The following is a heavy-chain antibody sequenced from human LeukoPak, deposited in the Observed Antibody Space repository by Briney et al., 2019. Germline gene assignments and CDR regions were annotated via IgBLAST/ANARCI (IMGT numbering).Heavy chain of an antibody. CDR2: IYPGDSDT. CDR1: GYSFTNYW. CDR3: ARQPDYGGNSGHPDY. V-gene: IGHV5-51*01. D-gene: IGHD4-23*01. J-gene: IGHJ4*02. Sequence: GESLKISCKGSGYSFTNYWIGWVRQLPGKGLEWMGIIYPGDSDTRYSPSFQGQVTISADKSISTAYLQWSSPKASDTAMYYCARQPDYGGNSGHPDYWGQGTLVTVSS.